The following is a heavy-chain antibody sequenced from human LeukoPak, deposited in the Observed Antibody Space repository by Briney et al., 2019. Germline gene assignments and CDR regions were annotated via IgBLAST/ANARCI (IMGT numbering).Heavy chain of an antibody. Sequence: SETLSLTCTVSGGSISSYYWSWIRQPPGKGLEWIGYIYYSGSTNYNPSLKSRVTISVDTSKNQFSLKLSSVTAADTAVYYCARFCGGDCYSPSSWGQGTLVTVSS. V-gene: IGHV4-59*01. CDR2: IYYSGST. D-gene: IGHD2-21*02. J-gene: IGHJ1*01. CDR1: GGSISSYY. CDR3: ARFCGGDCYSPSS.